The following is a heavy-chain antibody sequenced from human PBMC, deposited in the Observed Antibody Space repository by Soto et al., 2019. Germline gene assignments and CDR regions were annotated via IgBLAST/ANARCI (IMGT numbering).Heavy chain of an antibody. Sequence: ELQLLESGGGLVQPGGSLRLSCAASEFTFRNYAMTWVRQAPGKGLEWVSSIDGSGGGAYYSDSVKGRFTVSRDDSQXXXXXXXXXXXXXXXXXXXXXXXXXXXXXXWDWFDPWGQGTLVTVSS. J-gene: IGHJ5*02. CDR2: IDGSGGGA. D-gene: IGHD1-26*01. CDR3: XXXXXXXXXXWDWFDP. V-gene: IGHV3-23*01. CDR1: EFTFRNYA.